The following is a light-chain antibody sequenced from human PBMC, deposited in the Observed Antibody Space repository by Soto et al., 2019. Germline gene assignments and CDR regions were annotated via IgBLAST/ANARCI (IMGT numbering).Light chain of an antibody. CDR3: SSSTNTNTLVI. CDR2: EGT. Sequence: LTQPASVSGSPGQSVTISCTGTSSDIGRYKFVSWFQQHPGKAPKLLIFEGTNRPSGVSNRFSGSKSGNTASLTISGLQAEDEAIYFCSSSTNTNTLVIFGGGTKVTVL. CDR1: SSDIGRYKF. V-gene: IGLV2-14*01. J-gene: IGLJ2*01.